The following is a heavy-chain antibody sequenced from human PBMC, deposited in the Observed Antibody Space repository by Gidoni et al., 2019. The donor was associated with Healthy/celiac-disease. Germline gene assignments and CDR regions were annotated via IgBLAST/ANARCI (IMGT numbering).Heavy chain of an antibody. CDR2: MGPNSGHP. D-gene: IGHD6-13*01. J-gene: IGHJ4*01. CDR1: GDTFTSCD. V-gene: IGHV1-8*01. CDR3: ASDLAAAGASADY. Sequence: QVQLVQSGAEGKKPGASVKVSCKASGDTFTSCDINWVRQATGQGLEWIGWMGPNSGHPGSAQQFQGRVSITSNTSISTASMALSSLTSEATAVYYCASDLAAAGASADYWGHGTLVPVSS.